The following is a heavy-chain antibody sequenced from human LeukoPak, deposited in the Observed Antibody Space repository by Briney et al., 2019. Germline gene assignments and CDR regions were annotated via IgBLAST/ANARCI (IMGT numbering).Heavy chain of an antibody. Sequence: PGGSLRLSCAASGFTFSSYGMHWVRQAPGKGLEWVAFIRYDGSNKYYGDSVKGRFTISRDNSKNTLYLQMNSLRAEDTAVYYCANRGSGVVEYYFDYWGQGTLVTVSS. CDR2: IRYDGSNK. D-gene: IGHD2-15*01. CDR1: GFTFSSYG. V-gene: IGHV3-30*02. CDR3: ANRGSGVVEYYFDY. J-gene: IGHJ4*02.